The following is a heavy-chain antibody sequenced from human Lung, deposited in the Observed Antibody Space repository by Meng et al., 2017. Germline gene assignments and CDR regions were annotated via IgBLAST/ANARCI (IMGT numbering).Heavy chain of an antibody. CDR3: ARSPYSSGWPNFDS. CDR1: GYPFTNYG. J-gene: IGHJ4*02. Sequence: QGHLVQAGAEGREPGASGKGSCKASGYPFTNYGISWGRQAPGQGLEWMGWISVYNVNTNYAQKFQGRVTMTTDTSTSTTYMELRSLRSDDTGVYYCARSPYSSGWPNFDSWGQGTLVTVSS. D-gene: IGHD6-19*01. CDR2: ISVYNVNT. V-gene: IGHV1-18*01.